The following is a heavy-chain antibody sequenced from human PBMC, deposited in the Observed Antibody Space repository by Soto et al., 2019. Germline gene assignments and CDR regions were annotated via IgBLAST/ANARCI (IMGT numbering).Heavy chain of an antibody. CDR2: IDPTDSFT. Sequence: GESLKISCKGSGYSFTSYWISSVRQMPGKGLEWMGKIDPTDSFTAYSPSFQGHVTISADRSISTAYLQWSSLKASDTAMYYCARLSGVGTTWAFDYWGQGTLVTVSS. V-gene: IGHV5-10-1*01. CDR1: GYSFTSYW. D-gene: IGHD1-26*01. CDR3: ARLSGVGTTWAFDY. J-gene: IGHJ4*01.